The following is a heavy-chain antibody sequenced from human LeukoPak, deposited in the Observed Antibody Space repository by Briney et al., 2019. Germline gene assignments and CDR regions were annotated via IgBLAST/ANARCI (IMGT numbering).Heavy chain of an antibody. J-gene: IGHJ4*02. CDR2: IYPGGGTT. CDR3: AREGLAGSFDY. CDR1: GCTITSYY. V-gene: IGHV1-46*01. D-gene: IGHD6-19*01. Sequence: GASVKVSCKASGCTITSYYIHWVRQASGQALEWMGIIYPGGGTTSYAQKFQGRVTMTRDTSTSTVYMELSSLRSEDTAVYYCAREGLAGSFDYWGQGTLVTVSS.